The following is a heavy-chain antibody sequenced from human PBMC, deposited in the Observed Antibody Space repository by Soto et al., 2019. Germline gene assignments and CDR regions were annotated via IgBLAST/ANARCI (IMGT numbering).Heavy chain of an antibody. D-gene: IGHD6-6*01. CDR1: GGSISSSSYY. CDR3: AGRVPLIYIYSSSFYFDY. Sequence: SETLSLTCTVSGGSISSSSYYWGWIRQPPGKGLEWIGSIYYSGSTYYNPSLKSRVTISVDTSKNQFSLKLSSVTAADTAVYYCAGRVPLIYIYSSSFYFDYWGQGTLVTVSS. J-gene: IGHJ4*02. V-gene: IGHV4-39*01. CDR2: IYYSGST.